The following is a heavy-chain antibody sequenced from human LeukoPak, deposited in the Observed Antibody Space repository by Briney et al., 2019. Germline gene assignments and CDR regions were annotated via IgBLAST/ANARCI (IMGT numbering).Heavy chain of an antibody. CDR3: ARDYGGSSPFDY. D-gene: IGHD4-23*01. CDR1: GFTFSSYE. V-gene: IGHV3-48*03. Sequence: GGSLRLSCAASGFTFSSYEMHWVRQAPGKGLEWVSYISSSDDTIYYADSVKGRFTISRDDAKNSLYLQMNSLRAEDTSVYYCARDYGGSSPFDYWGQGTLVTVSS. CDR2: ISSSDDTI. J-gene: IGHJ4*02.